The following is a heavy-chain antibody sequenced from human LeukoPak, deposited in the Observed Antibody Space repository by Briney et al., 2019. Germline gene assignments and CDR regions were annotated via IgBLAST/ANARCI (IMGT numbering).Heavy chain of an antibody. V-gene: IGHV4-34*01. D-gene: IGHD3-10*01. Sequence: PSETLSLTCAVYGGSFSGYYWSWIRQPPGKGLEWIGEINHSGSTNYNPSLKSRVTISVDTSKNQFSLKLSSVTAADTAVCYCARAPPTYYYGSGSYSNYMDVWGKGTTVTVSS. CDR2: INHSGST. J-gene: IGHJ6*03. CDR1: GGSFSGYY. CDR3: ARAPPTYYYGSGSYSNYMDV.